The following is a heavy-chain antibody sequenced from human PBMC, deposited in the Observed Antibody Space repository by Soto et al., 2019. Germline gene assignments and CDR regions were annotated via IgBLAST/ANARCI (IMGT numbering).Heavy chain of an antibody. V-gene: IGHV1-3*01. J-gene: IGHJ4*02. D-gene: IGHD2-21*02. Sequence: WASVKVSCKASGYTFTSYAMHWVRQAPGQRLEWMGWINAGNGNTKYSQKFQGRVIITRDTSASTAYMELSSLRSEDTAVYYCARYIVEGTALYYWGQGTPVTVSS. CDR3: ARYIVEGTALYY. CDR1: GYTFTSYA. CDR2: INAGNGNT.